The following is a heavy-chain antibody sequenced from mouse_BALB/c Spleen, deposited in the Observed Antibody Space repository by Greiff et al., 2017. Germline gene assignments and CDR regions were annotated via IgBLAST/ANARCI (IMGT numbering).Heavy chain of an antibody. CDR3: ARRGGYVYHYAMDY. V-gene: IGHV1-80*01. Sequence: VQLQQSGAELVRPGSSVKISCKASGSAFSSYWMNWVKQRPGQGLEWIGQIYPGDGDTNYNGKFKGKATLNADKSSSTAYMQLSSLTSEDSAVFFCARRGGYVYHYAMDYWGRGTSDSVST. CDR1: GSAFSSYW. CDR2: IYPGDGDT. J-gene: IGHJ4*01.